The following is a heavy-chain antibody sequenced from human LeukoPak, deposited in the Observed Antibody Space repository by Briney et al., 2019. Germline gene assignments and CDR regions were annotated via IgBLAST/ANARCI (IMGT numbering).Heavy chain of an antibody. CDR3: ARADRLDGAPYLIGP. CDR2: INPNSGVI. Sequence: EASVKVSCKTSGYTFTDYYIHWVRQAPAQGLEWMGWINPNSGVISSAQKFRGRVTMTRDTSITTVYMEVRWLTSDDTAIYYCARADRLDGAPYLIGPWGQGTLVTVSS. D-gene: IGHD6-6*01. J-gene: IGHJ4*01. CDR1: GYTFTDYY. V-gene: IGHV1-2*02.